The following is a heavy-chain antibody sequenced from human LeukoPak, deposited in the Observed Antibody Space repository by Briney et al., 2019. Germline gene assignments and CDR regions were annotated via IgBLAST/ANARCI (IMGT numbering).Heavy chain of an antibody. Sequence: ASVKVSCKASGYTFTGYYMHWVRQAPGQGLEWMGWINPNSGGTNYAQKFQGRVTMTRDTSISTAYMELNRLRSDDTAVYYCARDSLHVSWDYYYDMDVWGKGTTVTVSS. CDR2: INPNSGGT. CDR1: GYTFTGYY. D-gene: IGHD5/OR15-5a*01. V-gene: IGHV1-2*02. CDR3: ARDSLHVSWDYYYDMDV. J-gene: IGHJ6*03.